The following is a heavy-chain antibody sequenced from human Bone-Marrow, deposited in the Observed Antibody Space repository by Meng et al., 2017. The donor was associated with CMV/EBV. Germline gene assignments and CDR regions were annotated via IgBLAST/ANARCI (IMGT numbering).Heavy chain of an antibody. CDR2: INPTGGKT. Sequence: ASVKVSCKTSGYTFRTYYIHWVRQVSGQGLEWMGIINPTGGKTRYAQKFQGRVTMTRDTSTSTVYMELSSLRSEDTAVYYCARGGYYDSSGYYDVGYWGQGTLVTVSS. V-gene: IGHV1-46*01. D-gene: IGHD3-22*01. CDR1: GYTFRTYY. J-gene: IGHJ4*02. CDR3: ARGGYYDSSGYYDVGY.